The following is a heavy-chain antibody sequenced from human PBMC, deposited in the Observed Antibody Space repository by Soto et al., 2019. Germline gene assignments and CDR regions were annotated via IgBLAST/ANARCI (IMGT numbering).Heavy chain of an antibody. Sequence: PSETLSLTCTVSGGSIRNFYWSCIRQPPGKGLEWIGYIYYSGSTNYNPSLKSRVTMLVDTSKNQFSLIPGSVTAADPGAYRCARGGWSKDRWGEGTMVTVSS. D-gene: IGHD2-8*01. CDR3: ARGGWSKDR. CDR2: IYYSGST. J-gene: IGHJ4*02. CDR1: GGSIRNFY. V-gene: IGHV4-59*01.